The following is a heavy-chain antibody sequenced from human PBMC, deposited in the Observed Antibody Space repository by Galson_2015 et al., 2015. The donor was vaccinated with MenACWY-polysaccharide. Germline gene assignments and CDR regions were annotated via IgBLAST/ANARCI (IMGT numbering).Heavy chain of an antibody. Sequence: SLRISCAVAGFTFSSYAMNWGRQVPGKGLEWVSCISGSGADTYYADSVKGRFTISRDNSKNTLYLQMNSLRAEDTAVYYCAKAFPVQKATVLSDCWGQGIQVAVSS. J-gene: IGHJ4*02. CDR2: ISGSGADT. CDR3: AKAFPVQKATVLSDC. V-gene: IGHV3-23*01. CDR1: GFTFSSYA. D-gene: IGHD5-24*01.